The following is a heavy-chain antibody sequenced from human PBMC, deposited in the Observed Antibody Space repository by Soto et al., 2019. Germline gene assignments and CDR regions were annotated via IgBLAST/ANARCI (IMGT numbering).Heavy chain of an antibody. D-gene: IGHD6-6*01. J-gene: IGHJ6*03. CDR3: ARRARPDFYYMDV. CDR1: GFTLSGYA. CDR2: ISSNGVGT. V-gene: IGHV3-64*01. Sequence: EVQLAESGGGLAQPGGSLRLSCAASGFTLSGYAMDWVRQAPGKGLEYVSGISSNGVGTYYANSVQGRFTISRDNSKNTVYLQIVSLSPEDMAVYYCARRARPDFYYMDVWGKGTTVTVSS.